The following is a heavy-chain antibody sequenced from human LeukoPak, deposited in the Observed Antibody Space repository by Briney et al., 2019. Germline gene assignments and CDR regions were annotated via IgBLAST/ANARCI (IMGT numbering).Heavy chain of an antibody. CDR2: IIPIFGTA. Sequence: ASVKVSCKASGYTFTGYYMHWVRQAPGQGLEWMGGIIPIFGTANYAQKFQGRVTITADESTSTAYMELSSLRSEDTAVYYCARDQEWEPGWFDPWGQGTLVTVSS. V-gene: IGHV1-69*13. CDR3: ARDQEWEPGWFDP. J-gene: IGHJ5*02. D-gene: IGHD1-26*01. CDR1: GYTFTGYY.